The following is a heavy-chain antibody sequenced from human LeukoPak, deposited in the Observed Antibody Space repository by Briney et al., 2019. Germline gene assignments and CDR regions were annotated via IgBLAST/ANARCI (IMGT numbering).Heavy chain of an antibody. CDR3: ARAGAAPYGYFDY. CDR2: IYYSGST. D-gene: IGHD1-26*01. CDR1: GVSISSGGYY. J-gene: IGHJ4*02. Sequence: PSETLSLTCTVSGVSISSGGYYWSWIRQHPGKGLEWIGYIYYSGSTYYNPSLKSRVTISVDTSKNQFSLKLSSVTAADTAVYYCARAGAAPYGYFDYWGQGTLVTVSS. V-gene: IGHV4-31*03.